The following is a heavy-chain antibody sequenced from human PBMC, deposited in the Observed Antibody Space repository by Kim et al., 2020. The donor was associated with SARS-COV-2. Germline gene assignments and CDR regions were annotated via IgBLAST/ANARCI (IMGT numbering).Heavy chain of an antibody. D-gene: IGHD3-3*02. CDR2: RTP. Sequence: RTPDYADSVKGRFTISRDNAKNTLHLQMNSLRAEDTAVYYCARDLAGRNDYWGQGTLVTVSS. CDR3: ARDLAGRNDY. V-gene: IGHV3-74*01. J-gene: IGHJ4*02.